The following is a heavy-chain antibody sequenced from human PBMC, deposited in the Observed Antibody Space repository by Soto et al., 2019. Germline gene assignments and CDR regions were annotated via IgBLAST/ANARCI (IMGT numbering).Heavy chain of an antibody. CDR3: AREDRGWYAKDY. D-gene: IGHD6-19*01. CDR2: ISAYNGNT. Sequence: ASVEVSCKASGYTFASYGISWVRQAPGQGLEWMGWISAYNGNTNYAQKLQGRVTMTTDTSTSTAYMELRSLRSDDTAVYYSAREDRGWYAKDYWGQGTLVTVSS. J-gene: IGHJ4*02. V-gene: IGHV1-18*01. CDR1: GYTFASYG.